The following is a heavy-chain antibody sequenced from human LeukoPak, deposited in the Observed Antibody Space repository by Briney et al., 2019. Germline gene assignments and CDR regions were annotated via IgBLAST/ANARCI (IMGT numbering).Heavy chain of an antibody. CDR1: GGTLSNYA. Sequence: ASVKVSCKASGGTLSNYAISWVRQAPGQGLEWMGGIIPIFGTANYAQKFQGRVTITADESTSTAYMELSSLRSEDTAVHYCARRAAGHRGSYYYYYYMDVWGKGTTVTVSS. V-gene: IGHV1-69*13. CDR2: IIPIFGTA. CDR3: ARRAAGHRGSYYYYYYMDV. J-gene: IGHJ6*03. D-gene: IGHD6-13*01.